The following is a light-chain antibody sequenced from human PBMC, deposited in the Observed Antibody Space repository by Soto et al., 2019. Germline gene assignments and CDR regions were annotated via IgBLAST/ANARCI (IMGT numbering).Light chain of an antibody. CDR3: QQFDTSPWT. CDR2: VAS. J-gene: IGKJ1*01. CDR1: QSLSNNY. Sequence: EIVLTQPPGALSLSPGERATLSCRASQSLSNNYLAWYQQKPGQAPRLLIYVASSRATGIPDRFSGSGSGTDFTLTISRLEPEDFAVYYCQQFDTSPWTFGQGTKVEIK. V-gene: IGKV3-20*01.